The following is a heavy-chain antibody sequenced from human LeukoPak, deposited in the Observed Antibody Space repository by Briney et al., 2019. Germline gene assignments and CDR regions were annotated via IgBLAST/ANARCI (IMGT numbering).Heavy chain of an antibody. J-gene: IGHJ6*03. V-gene: IGHV2-70*11. CDR2: IDWDDDK. CDR3: ARIPSYYYYMDV. CDR1: GFSLSTSGMC. Sequence: ESGPTLVNPTQTLTLTCTFSGFSLSTSGMCVSWIRQPPGKALEWLARIDWDDDKYYSTSLKTRLTISKDTSKNQVVLTMTNMDPVDTATYYCARIPSYYYYMDVWGKGTTVTVSS.